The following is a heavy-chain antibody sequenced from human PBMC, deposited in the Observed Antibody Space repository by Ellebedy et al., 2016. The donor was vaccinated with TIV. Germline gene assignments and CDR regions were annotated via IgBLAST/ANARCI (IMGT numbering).Heavy chain of an antibody. CDR2: IYPGDSDT. CDR1: GYSFTSYW. J-gene: IGHJ6*02. Sequence: GESLKISXKGSGYSFTSYWIGWVRQMPGKGLEWMGIIYPGDSDTRYSPSIQGQVTISADKSINTAYLHWSSLKASDSGIYYCARHEGSFGEIFLDYGMDVWGQGTTVTVSS. V-gene: IGHV5-51*01. D-gene: IGHD2-21*01. CDR3: ARHEGSFGEIFLDYGMDV.